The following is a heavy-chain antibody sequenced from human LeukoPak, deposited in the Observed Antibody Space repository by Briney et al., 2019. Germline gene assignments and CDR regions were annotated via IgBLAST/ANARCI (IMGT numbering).Heavy chain of an antibody. CDR1: GFTFDDYA. V-gene: IGHV3-43D*03. D-gene: IGHD2-21*01. J-gene: IGHJ3*02. CDR3: AKSVKGDGVAFDI. Sequence: GGSLRLSCAASGFTFDDYAMHWVRQAPGKGLEWVSLISWDGGSTYYADSVKGRFTISRDNSKNSLNLQMNSLRAEDTALYYCAKSVKGDGVAFDIWGQGTMVTVSS. CDR2: ISWDGGST.